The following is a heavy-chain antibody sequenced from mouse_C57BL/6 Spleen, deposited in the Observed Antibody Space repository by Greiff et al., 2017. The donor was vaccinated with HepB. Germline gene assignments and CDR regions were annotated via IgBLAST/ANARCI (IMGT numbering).Heavy chain of an antibody. J-gene: IGHJ2*01. Sequence: QVQLQQPGAELVRPGSSVKLSCKASGYTFTSYWMHWVKQRPIQGLEWIGNIDPSDSETHYNQKFKDKATLTEDKSSSTAYMQLSSLTSEDSAVYYCARSLYGSYFDYWGQGTTLTVSS. CDR2: IDPSDSET. D-gene: IGHD1-1*01. CDR3: ARSLYGSYFDY. CDR1: GYTFTSYW. V-gene: IGHV1-52*01.